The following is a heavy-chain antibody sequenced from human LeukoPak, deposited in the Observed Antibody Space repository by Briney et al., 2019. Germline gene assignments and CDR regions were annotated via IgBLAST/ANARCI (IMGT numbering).Heavy chain of an antibody. D-gene: IGHD6-13*01. J-gene: IGHJ6*03. CDR3: AKGRYSSSWHPDYMDV. V-gene: IGHV3-30*02. CDR2: IRYDGSNE. CDR1: GFTFSDYG. Sequence: HPGGSLRLSCAASGFTFSDYGMHWVRRAPGKGLEWVAFIRYDGSNEYYGDSVKGRFTISRDNSKNTLYLQMNSLRAEDTAVYYCAKGRYSSSWHPDYMDVWGKGTTVTVSS.